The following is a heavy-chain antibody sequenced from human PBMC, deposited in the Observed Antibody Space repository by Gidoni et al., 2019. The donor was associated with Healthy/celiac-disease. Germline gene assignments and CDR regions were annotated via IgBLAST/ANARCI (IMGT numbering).Heavy chain of an antibody. CDR1: GFTFSNAW. V-gene: IGHV3-15*01. CDR3: RGSWYGGAFDI. J-gene: IGHJ3*02. Sequence: EVQLVESGGGLVKPGGSLRLSCAASGFTFSNAWMSWVRQAPGKGLEWVGRIKSKTDGGTTDYAAPVKGRFTISRDDSKNTLYLQMNSLKTEDTAVYYCRGSWYGGAFDIWGQGTMVTVSS. CDR2: IKSKTDGGTT. D-gene: IGHD6-13*01.